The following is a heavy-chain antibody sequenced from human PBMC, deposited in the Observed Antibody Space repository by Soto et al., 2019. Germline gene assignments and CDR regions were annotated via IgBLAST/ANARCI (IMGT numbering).Heavy chain of an antibody. CDR3: ARPSYDCPHDVDY. D-gene: IGHD3-3*01. CDR2: ISSDGSNK. Sequence: QVQLVESGGGVVQPGRSLRLSCAASGFTFSSYAMHWVRQAPGKGLEWVAVISSDGSNKYYADSVKGEVTINRDNSKNTLYLKVNSVRGEDATVYYCARPSYDCPHDVDYWGQGTLVTVSS. J-gene: IGHJ4*02. V-gene: IGHV3-30-3*01. CDR1: GFTFSSYA.